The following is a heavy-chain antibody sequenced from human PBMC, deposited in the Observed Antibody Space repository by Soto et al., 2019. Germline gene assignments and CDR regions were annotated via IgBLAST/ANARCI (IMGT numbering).Heavy chain of an antibody. CDR1: GFTFDDYA. CDR3: AKDRGLVLSFYFDY. J-gene: IGHJ4*02. V-gene: IGHV3-9*01. D-gene: IGHD6-19*01. Sequence: DVQLVESGGGLVQPGRSLRLSCAASGFTFDDYAMHWVRQAPGKGLEWVSGISWNSGSLGYADSVKGRFTISRDNAKNSLYLQMNSLRAEDTALYYCAKDRGLVLSFYFDYWGQGTLVTVSS. CDR2: ISWNSGSL.